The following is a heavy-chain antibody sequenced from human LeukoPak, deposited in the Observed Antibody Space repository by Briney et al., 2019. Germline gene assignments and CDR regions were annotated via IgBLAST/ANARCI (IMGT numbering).Heavy chain of an antibody. D-gene: IGHD6-13*01. CDR3: ASLDPAGLAAAAYFDY. J-gene: IGHJ4*02. V-gene: IGHV4-4*07. Sequence: SETLSLTCTVSGGSISSYYWSWIRQPAGKGLEWIGRIYTSGSTNYNPSLKSRVTMSVDTSKNQFSLKLSSVTAADTAVYYCASLDPAGLAAAAYFDYWGQGTLVTVSS. CDR2: IYTSGST. CDR1: GGSISSYY.